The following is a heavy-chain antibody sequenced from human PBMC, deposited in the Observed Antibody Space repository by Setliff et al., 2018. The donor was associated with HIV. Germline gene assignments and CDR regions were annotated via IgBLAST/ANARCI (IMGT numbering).Heavy chain of an antibody. CDR2: IYTSGST. J-gene: IGHJ6*03. D-gene: IGHD3-3*01. CDR3: ARGGSYRFWSGYRYYYYYMDL. V-gene: IGHV4-4*08. CDR1: GGSISSYY. Sequence: SETLSLTCTVSGGSISSYYWSWIRQPPGKGLEWIGYIYTSGSTNYNPSLKSRVTISEDTSKSQVYLSLPSVTAADTAVYYCARGGSYRFWSGYRYYYYYMDLWGKGTTVTVS.